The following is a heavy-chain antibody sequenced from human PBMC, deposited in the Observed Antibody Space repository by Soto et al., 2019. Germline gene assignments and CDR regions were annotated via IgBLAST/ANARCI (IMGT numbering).Heavy chain of an antibody. CDR1: GGSISSNSYY. J-gene: IGHJ4*02. CDR3: ARHNDAYPFDY. Sequence: SETLSLTCTVSGGSISSNSYYWGWIRQPPGKGLEWIGSIYYSGSTYHNPSLKSRVTISVDRSKNQFFLELSSVTAADMAVYYCARHNDAYPFDYWGQGTLVTVSS. CDR2: IYYSGST. V-gene: IGHV4-39*01. D-gene: IGHD1-1*01.